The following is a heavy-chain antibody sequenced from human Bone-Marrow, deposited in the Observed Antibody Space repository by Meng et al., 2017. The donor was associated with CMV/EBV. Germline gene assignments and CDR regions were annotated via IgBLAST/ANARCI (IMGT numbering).Heavy chain of an antibody. CDR2: MSYDRFSK. J-gene: IGHJ6*02. CDR3: ARDTYCSSTSCYMPYYYYYGMDV. CDR1: GFTLNTYT. V-gene: IGHV3-30*04. Sequence: GESLKISCAATGFTLNTYTMHWVRQAPGKGLEWVALMSYDRFSKFYYYADSVEGRFTISRDNSKNTLYLQMDSLRHDDTAMYYCARDTYCSSTSCYMPYYYYYGMDVWGQGTTVTVSS. D-gene: IGHD2-2*02.